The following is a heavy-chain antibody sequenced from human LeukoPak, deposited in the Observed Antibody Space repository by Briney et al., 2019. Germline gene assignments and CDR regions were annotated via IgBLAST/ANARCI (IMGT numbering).Heavy chain of an antibody. CDR1: GGSISSSSYY. CDR3: ASGSGYSSSWRSAFDY. D-gene: IGHD6-13*01. Sequence: PSETLSLTCTVSGGSISSSSYYWGWIRQPPGKGLEWIGSIYYSGSTYYNPSLKSRVTISVDTSKNQFSLKLSSVTAADTAVYYCASGSGYSSSWRSAFDYWGQGTLVTVSS. V-gene: IGHV4-39*07. CDR2: IYYSGST. J-gene: IGHJ4*02.